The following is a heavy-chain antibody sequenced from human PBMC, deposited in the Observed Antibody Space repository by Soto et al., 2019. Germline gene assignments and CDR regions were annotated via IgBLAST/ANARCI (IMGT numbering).Heavy chain of an antibody. J-gene: IGHJ5*02. D-gene: IGHD2-2*01. V-gene: IGHV1-18*04. CDR1: GYTFTSYG. CDR3: ASRYCSSTSCLEGCFDP. CDR2: ISAYNGNT. Sequence: ASVKVSCKASGYTFTSYGISWVRQAPGQGLEWMGWISAYNGNTNYAQKLQGRVTMTADTSTSTAYMELRSLRSDDTAVYYCASRYCSSTSCLEGCFDPWGLGTLVTVAS.